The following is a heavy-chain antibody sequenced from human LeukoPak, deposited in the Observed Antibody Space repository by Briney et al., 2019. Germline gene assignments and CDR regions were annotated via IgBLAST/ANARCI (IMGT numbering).Heavy chain of an antibody. J-gene: IGHJ4*02. Sequence: GGSLRLSCAASGFTFSSCEMNWVRQAPGKGLEWISYISGSGTTVSYANSVKGRFTISRDNAMNSVYLQMTGLRVEDTAIYFCARINYFDSTGYGGEMDYWGQGNLVTATS. CDR2: ISGSGTTV. CDR1: GFTFSSCE. CDR3: ARINYFDSTGYGGEMDY. D-gene: IGHD3-22*01. V-gene: IGHV3-48*03.